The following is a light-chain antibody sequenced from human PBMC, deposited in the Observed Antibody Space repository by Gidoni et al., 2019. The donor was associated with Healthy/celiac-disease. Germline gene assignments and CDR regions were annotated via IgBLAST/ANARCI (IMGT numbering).Light chain of an antibody. CDR2: GNS. CDR1: SSNIGAGYD. Sequence: QSVLTQPPSVSGAPGQTVTISCTGSSSNIGAGYDVHWYQQLPGTAPKLLISGNSNRPSGVPDRFSGSKSGTSASLAITGLQAEDEADYYCQSYDSSLSGSVFGGGTKLTV. V-gene: IGLV1-40*01. CDR3: QSYDSSLSGSV. J-gene: IGLJ2*01.